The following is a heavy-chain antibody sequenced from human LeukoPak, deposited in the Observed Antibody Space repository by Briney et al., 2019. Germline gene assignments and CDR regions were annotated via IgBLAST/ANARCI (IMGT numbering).Heavy chain of an antibody. Sequence: GGSLRLSCAASGFTFSSYWMSWVRQAPGKGLEWVANIKQDGSEKYYVDSVKGRFTISRDNAKNSLYLQMNSLRAEDTAVYYCARSRGYNAARRHFDYWGQGTLVTVSS. V-gene: IGHV3-7*01. CDR3: ARSRGYNAARRHFDY. CDR2: IKQDGSEK. J-gene: IGHJ4*02. CDR1: GFTFSSYW. D-gene: IGHD6-6*01.